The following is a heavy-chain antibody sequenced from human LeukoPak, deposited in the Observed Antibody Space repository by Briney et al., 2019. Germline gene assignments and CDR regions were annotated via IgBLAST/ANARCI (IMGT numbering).Heavy chain of an antibody. V-gene: IGHV1-2*06. CDR2: INPNSGGT. J-gene: IGHJ4*02. CDR1: GYTFTGYY. CDR3: ARVGYSIAVAGPTDYYFDY. Sequence: VASVKVSCKASGYTFTGYYMHWVRQAPGQGLEWMGRINPNSGGTNYAQKFQGRVTMTRDTSISTDYMELSRLRSDDTAVYYCARVGYSIAVAGPTDYYFDYWGQGTLVTVSS. D-gene: IGHD6-19*01.